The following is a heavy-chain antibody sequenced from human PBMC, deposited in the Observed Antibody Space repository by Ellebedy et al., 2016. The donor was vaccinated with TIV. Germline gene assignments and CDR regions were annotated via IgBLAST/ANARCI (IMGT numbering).Heavy chain of an antibody. D-gene: IGHD2-15*01. Sequence: MPSETLSLTCAVSGDSISSSCWWSWVRQPPGKGLEWIGEVHHTGGTNYNPSLNGRVTISLDKSKNHFSLRLDSVSAADTAMYYCARNRVAQFDPWGQGTLVTVSS. CDR1: GDSISSSCW. J-gene: IGHJ5*02. CDR2: VHHTGGT. V-gene: IGHV4-4*02. CDR3: ARNRVAQFDP.